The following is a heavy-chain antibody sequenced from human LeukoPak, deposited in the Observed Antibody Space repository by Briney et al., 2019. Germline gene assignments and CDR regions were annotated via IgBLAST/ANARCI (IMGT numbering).Heavy chain of an antibody. Sequence: GGSLRLSCAASGFTFSSYGMSWVRQAPGKGLEWVSVISGSGGSTYYADSVKGRFTISRDNSKNTLYLQMNSLRAEDTAVYYCAKGRYSYCSSTSCYPYSFDYWGQGTLGTVSA. J-gene: IGHJ4*02. V-gene: IGHV3-23*01. CDR3: AKGRYSYCSSTSCYPYSFDY. CDR2: ISGSGGST. CDR1: GFTFSSYG. D-gene: IGHD2-2*01.